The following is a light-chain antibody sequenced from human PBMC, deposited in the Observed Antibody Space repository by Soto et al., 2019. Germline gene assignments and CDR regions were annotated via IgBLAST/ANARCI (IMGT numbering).Light chain of an antibody. V-gene: IGKV1-5*03. CDR3: QHYNSYSEA. CDR1: QTISSW. Sequence: DIQMTQARSTLSGSVGDRVTITCRASQTISSWLAWYQQKPGKAPKLLIYKASTLKSGAPSRFSGSGSGTEFPLTISSLQPDDFATYYCQHYNSYSEAFGQGTKVDIK. J-gene: IGKJ1*01. CDR2: KAS.